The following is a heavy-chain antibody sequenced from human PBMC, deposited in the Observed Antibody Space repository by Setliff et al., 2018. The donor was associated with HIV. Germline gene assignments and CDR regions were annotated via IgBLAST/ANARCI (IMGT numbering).Heavy chain of an antibody. Sequence: ASVKVSCKTSGYTFKSYDINWVRQAPGQRPEWMARINAGNGNREYSPKFQGRVTITADTSASTMYMELSSLRSEDTAVYYCARVGNNRLQFFDHWGQGTLVTVSA. CDR2: INAGNGNR. CDR1: GYTFKSYD. D-gene: IGHD5-12*01. J-gene: IGHJ4*02. CDR3: ARVGNNRLQFFDH. V-gene: IGHV1-3*01.